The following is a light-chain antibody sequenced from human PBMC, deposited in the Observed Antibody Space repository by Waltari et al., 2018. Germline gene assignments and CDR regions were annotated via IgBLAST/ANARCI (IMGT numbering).Light chain of an antibody. CDR1: QSVSSN. CDR2: GAS. Sequence: DIVLTQSPATLSVSPGARAPLSCRASQSVSSNLAWYQQKPGQAPRLLIYGASTRATGIPARFSGSGSGTEFTLTISSMQSEDFAVYYCQQYNNWPRTFGQGTKLEIK. CDR3: QQYNNWPRT. J-gene: IGKJ2*01. V-gene: IGKV3-15*01.